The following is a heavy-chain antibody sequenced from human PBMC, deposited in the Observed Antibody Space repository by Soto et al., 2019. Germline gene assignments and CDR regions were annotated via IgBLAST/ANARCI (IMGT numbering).Heavy chain of an antibody. CDR3: AKVPKYYYDSSGKGYYFDY. CDR1: GFTFSSYA. V-gene: IGHV3-23*01. Sequence: GGSLRLSCGASGFTFSSYAISWVRQAPGKGLEWVSAISGSGGSTYYADSVKGRFTISRDNSKNTLYLQMNSLRAEDTAVYYCAKVPKYYYDSSGKGYYFDYWGQGTLVTVSS. CDR2: ISGSGGST. D-gene: IGHD3-22*01. J-gene: IGHJ4*02.